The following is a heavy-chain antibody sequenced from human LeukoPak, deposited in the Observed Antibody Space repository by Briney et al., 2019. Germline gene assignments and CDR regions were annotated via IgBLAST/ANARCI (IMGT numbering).Heavy chain of an antibody. Sequence: GGSLRLSCAASGFTFSSYAMHWVRQAPGKGLEWVAVISYDGSNKYYADSVKGRFTISRDNSKNTLYLQMNSLRAEDTAVYYRARVILHGFLEWLLTPVDYWGQGTLVTVSS. CDR1: GFTFSSYA. D-gene: IGHD3-3*01. V-gene: IGHV3-30-3*01. CDR3: ARVILHGFLEWLLTPVDY. CDR2: ISYDGSNK. J-gene: IGHJ4*02.